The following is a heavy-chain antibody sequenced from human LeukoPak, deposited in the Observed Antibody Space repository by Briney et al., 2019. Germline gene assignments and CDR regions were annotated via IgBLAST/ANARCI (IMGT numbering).Heavy chain of an antibody. CDR2: IKQDGSEK. V-gene: IGHV3-7*01. D-gene: IGHD3-10*01. CDR3: ARVRYYGSRRYPNYYYYMDV. Sequence: PSGTLSLTCTVSSGSIFNNNWWSWVRQAPGKGLEWVANIKQDGSEKYYVDSVKGRFTISRDNAKNSLYLQMNSLRAEDTAVYYCARVRYYGSRRYPNYYYYMDVWGKGTTVTVSS. J-gene: IGHJ6*03. CDR1: SGSIFNNNW.